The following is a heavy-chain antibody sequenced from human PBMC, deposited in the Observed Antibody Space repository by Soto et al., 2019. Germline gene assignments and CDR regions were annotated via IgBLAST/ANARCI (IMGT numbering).Heavy chain of an antibody. V-gene: IGHV1-69*06. Sequence: QVQLVQSGAEVKKPGSSVKVSCKASGGTFSSYAISWVRQAPGQGLEWMGGIIPIFGTANYAQKFQGRVTITADKSTSTAYMELGSLRSEDTAVYYCAHIVVVVAATRANWFDPWGQGTLVTVSS. J-gene: IGHJ5*02. CDR2: IIPIFGTA. CDR1: GGTFSSYA. CDR3: AHIVVVVAATRANWFDP. D-gene: IGHD2-15*01.